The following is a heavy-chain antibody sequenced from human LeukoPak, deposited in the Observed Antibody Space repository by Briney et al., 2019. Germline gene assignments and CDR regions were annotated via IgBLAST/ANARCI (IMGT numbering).Heavy chain of an antibody. CDR3: ARVRFSAFDY. Sequence: PGGSLRLSCAASGFTFSSYWMNWVRQPPGKGLEWVANMNQDGSEKYYVDSVKGRFTISRDNTKNSLYLQMNSLRGEDTAVYYCARVRFSAFDYWGQGTLVTVSS. CDR1: GFTFSSYW. CDR2: MNQDGSEK. D-gene: IGHD3-10*01. V-gene: IGHV3-7*04. J-gene: IGHJ4*02.